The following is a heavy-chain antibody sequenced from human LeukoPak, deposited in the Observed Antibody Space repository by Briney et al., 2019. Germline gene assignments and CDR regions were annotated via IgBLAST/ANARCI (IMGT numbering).Heavy chain of an antibody. V-gene: IGHV1-2*02. J-gene: IGHJ4*02. D-gene: IGHD3-22*01. CDR2: INPKSGGT. CDR1: GYTFTGHF. CDR3: ARDLSRLAFYDSSGFDFDF. Sequence: ASVKVSCKASGYTFTGHFMHWVRQAPGQGLEWMGWINPKSGGTNYAQKFQGRVTMTRDTSIGTAYMELRRLRPDDTAVYYCARDLSRLAFYDSSGFDFDFWGQGTLVTVSS.